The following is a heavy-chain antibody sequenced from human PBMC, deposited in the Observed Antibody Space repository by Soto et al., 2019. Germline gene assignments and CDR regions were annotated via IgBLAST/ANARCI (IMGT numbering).Heavy chain of an antibody. Sequence: SVKVSFKASCGTFSSYAISWVRQAPGQGLEWMGGIIPIFGTANYAQKFQGRVTITADKSTSTAYMELSSLRSEDTAVYYCARGYSSRLYYFDYWGQGTPVTVYS. V-gene: IGHV1-69*06. D-gene: IGHD6-13*01. CDR3: ARGYSSRLYYFDY. CDR2: IIPIFGTA. CDR1: CGTFSSYA. J-gene: IGHJ4*02.